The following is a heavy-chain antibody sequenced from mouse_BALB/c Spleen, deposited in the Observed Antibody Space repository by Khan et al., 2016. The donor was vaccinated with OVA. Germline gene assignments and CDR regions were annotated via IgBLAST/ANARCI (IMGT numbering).Heavy chain of an antibody. D-gene: IGHD1-1*01. J-gene: IGHJ4*01. CDR3: ARPSTTEVDYVMDF. CDR2: ITKGGNNT. V-gene: IGHV5-12-2*01. CDR1: GFTFSSYT. Sequence: EVELVESGGDLVQPGGSLKLSCAASGFTFSSYTMSWVRQTPEKRLEWVAFITKGGNNTYYPDIVKGRFTVSSDNAKNTLYLQMNSLKSEDTAVYYCARPSTTEVDYVMDFWGQGTSVTVAS.